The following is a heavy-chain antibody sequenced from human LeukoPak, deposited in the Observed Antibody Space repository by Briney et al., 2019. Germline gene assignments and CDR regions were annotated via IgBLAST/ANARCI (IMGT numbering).Heavy chain of an antibody. CDR1: AASISSYY. Sequence: PSETLSLTCTGSAASISSYYWSWIPQPPGKGLEWLGYLYCSGSTNYNPSLKSRVTITVDTSKNQFSLKLRSVTDADTAVYYCARVSAWAVGPVVYWGEGGLVSVCS. V-gene: IGHV4-59*08. D-gene: IGHD1-26*01. CDR2: LYCSGST. J-gene: IGHJ4*02. CDR3: ARVSAWAVGPVVY.